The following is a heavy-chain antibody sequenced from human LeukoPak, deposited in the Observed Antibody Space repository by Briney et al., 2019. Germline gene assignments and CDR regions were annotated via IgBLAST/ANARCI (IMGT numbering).Heavy chain of an antibody. V-gene: IGHV3-7*01. D-gene: IGHD2-15*01. CDR1: GFTFSSYW. Sequence: GRSLRLSCAASGFTFSSYWMSWVRHAPGKGLEWVANINKDGSEKYYVDSVKGRFTISRDNAKNSMYLQMNSLRAEDTAVYYCAGSVVVVDAIDYCGEGRLGSVSS. J-gene: IGHJ4*02. CDR3: AGSVVVVDAIDY. CDR2: INKDGSEK.